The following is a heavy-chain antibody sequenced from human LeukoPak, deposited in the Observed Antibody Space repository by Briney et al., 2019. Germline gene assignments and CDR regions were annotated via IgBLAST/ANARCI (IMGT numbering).Heavy chain of an antibody. D-gene: IGHD3-16*02. CDR1: GYTFTDNG. CDR2: ISANSGKT. Sequence: ASVKVSCKASGYTFTDNGIGWERQAPGEGLEWMGWISANSGKTNYAQRFQGRVTMTRETSSSTVYMELRSLRSDDTAVYFCARDKNYRFDYWGQGTLVSVTS. V-gene: IGHV1-18*01. J-gene: IGHJ4*02. CDR3: ARDKNYRFDY.